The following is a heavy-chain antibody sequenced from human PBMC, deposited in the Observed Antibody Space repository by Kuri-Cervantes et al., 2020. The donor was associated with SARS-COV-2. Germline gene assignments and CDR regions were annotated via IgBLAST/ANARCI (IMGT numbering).Heavy chain of an antibody. CDR2: IIPIFGTA. Sequence: SVKVSCKGSGYSFTSYWISWVRQAPGQGLEWMGGIIPIFGTANYAQKFQGRVTITADESTSTAYMELSSLRSEDTAVYYCARDHKGVEMATMGHDYYYGMDVWGQGTTVTVSS. D-gene: IGHD5-24*01. J-gene: IGHJ6*02. CDR3: ARDHKGVEMATMGHDYYYGMDV. CDR1: GYSFTSYW. V-gene: IGHV1-69*13.